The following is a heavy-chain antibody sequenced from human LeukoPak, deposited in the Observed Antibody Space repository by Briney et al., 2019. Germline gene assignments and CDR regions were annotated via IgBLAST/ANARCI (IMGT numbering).Heavy chain of an antibody. J-gene: IGHJ3*02. V-gene: IGHV4-34*01. CDR1: GGSFSGYY. CDR2: TNHSGST. Sequence: SETLSLTCAVYGGSFSGYYWSWIRQPPGKGLEWIGETNHSGSTNYNPSLKSRVTISVDTSKNQFSLKLSSVTAADTAVYYCARVGVLMVYAVDAFDIWGQGTMVTVSS. CDR3: ARVGVLMVYAVDAFDI. D-gene: IGHD2-8*01.